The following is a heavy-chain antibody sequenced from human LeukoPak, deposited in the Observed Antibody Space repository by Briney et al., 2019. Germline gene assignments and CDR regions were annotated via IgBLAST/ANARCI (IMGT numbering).Heavy chain of an antibody. V-gene: IGHV4-39*01. D-gene: IGHD2-2*01. J-gene: IGHJ6*02. CDR1: GGSISSSSYY. CDR3: ASDIVVVPAKDAYGMDV. Sequence: PSETLSLTCTVSGGSISSSSYYWGWIRQPPGKGLEWIGSIYYSGSAYYNPSLKSRVTISVDTSKNQFSLKLSSVTAADTAVYYCASDIVVVPAKDAYGMDVWGQGTTVTVSS. CDR2: IYYSGSA.